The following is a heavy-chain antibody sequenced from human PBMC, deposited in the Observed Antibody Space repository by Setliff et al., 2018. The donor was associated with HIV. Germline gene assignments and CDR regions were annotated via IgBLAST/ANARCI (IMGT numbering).Heavy chain of an antibody. Sequence: SQTLSLTCAISGDSVSSDSAAWNWIRQSPSRGLEWLARTYYRSKWYTDYAVSVKSRITINPDTSRNQSSLQLSSVIPDDSAVYFCARGGITAYYFDHWAQGTLVTVSS. CDR2: TYYRSKWYT. CDR1: GDSVSSDSAA. J-gene: IGHJ4*02. CDR3: ARGGITAYYFDH. V-gene: IGHV6-1*01. D-gene: IGHD5-18*01.